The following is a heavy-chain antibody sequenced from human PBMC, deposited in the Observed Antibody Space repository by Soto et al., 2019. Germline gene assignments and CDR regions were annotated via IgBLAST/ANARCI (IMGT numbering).Heavy chain of an antibody. V-gene: IGHV1-69*12. CDR3: ASGIQLWLRRINNGYSG. CDR2: IIPMFGTA. Sequence: QVQLVQSGAEVKKPESSVKVSCKAPGGTFSTYAISWVRQAPGQGLGWMGGIIPMFGTANYAKRFQDRVTITADESTKTVYMELSSLRAEDTAVYFCASGIQLWLRRINNGYSGWGQGTLVTVSS. J-gene: IGHJ4*02. D-gene: IGHD5-18*01. CDR1: GGTFSTYA.